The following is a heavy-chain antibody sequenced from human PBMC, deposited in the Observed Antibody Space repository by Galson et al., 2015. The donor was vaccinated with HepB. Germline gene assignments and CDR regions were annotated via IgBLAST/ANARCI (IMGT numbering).Heavy chain of an antibody. Sequence: SVKVSCKASGYTFTSYHIHWVRQAPGQGLEWMGIINPSGGSTTYARKFQGRITMTRDTSTSTVYMELSSLRSEDTAVFYCARQFSGRRLPIDFWGQGTLVTVSS. V-gene: IGHV1-46*01. CDR2: INPSGGST. CDR1: GYTFTSYH. CDR3: ARQFSGRRLPIDF. J-gene: IGHJ4*02. D-gene: IGHD3-10*01.